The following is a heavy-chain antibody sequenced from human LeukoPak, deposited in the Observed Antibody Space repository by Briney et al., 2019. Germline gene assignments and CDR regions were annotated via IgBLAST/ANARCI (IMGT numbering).Heavy chain of an antibody. J-gene: IGHJ5*02. Sequence: GGSLRLSCEASGFTFSNYSMNWVRQAPGKGLEWVSSISSSSSYIYYADSVKGRFTISRDNSKNTLYLQMNSLRAEDTAVYYCAKGGYSGYDPIRGWFDPWGQGTLVTVSS. V-gene: IGHV3-21*04. CDR1: GFTFSNYS. CDR3: AKGGYSGYDPIRGWFDP. CDR2: ISSSSSYI. D-gene: IGHD5-12*01.